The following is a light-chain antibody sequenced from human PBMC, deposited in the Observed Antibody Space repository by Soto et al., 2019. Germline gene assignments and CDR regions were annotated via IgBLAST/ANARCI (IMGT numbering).Light chain of an antibody. V-gene: IGLV2-14*01. CDR1: SSDVGGYNY. CDR3: SSYTAINTVT. CDR2: EVT. J-gene: IGLJ2*01. Sequence: QSVLTQPASVSGSPGQSITISCTGTSSDVGGYNYVSWYQQHPGKGPKLMIYEVTNRPSGASFRFSGSKSGNTASLTISGLQAEDEADYYCSSYTAINTVTFGGGTKVTVL.